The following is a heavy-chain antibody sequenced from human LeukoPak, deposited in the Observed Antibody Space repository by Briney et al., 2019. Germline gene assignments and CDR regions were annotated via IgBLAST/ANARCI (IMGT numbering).Heavy chain of an antibody. J-gene: IGHJ3*02. D-gene: IGHD4-11*01. CDR1: GFTVSSNY. CDR2: IYSGGST. Sequence: GGSLRLSCAASGFTVSSNYMSWVRQAPGKGLEWVSVIYSGGSTYYAESVKGRFTISRDDSENTLYLHMKSLRAEDTAVYYCARETTTSGAFDIWGQGTMVTVSS. V-gene: IGHV3-66*01. CDR3: ARETTTSGAFDI.